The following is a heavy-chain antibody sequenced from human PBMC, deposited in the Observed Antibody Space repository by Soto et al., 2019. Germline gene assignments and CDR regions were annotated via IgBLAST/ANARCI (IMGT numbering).Heavy chain of an antibody. CDR3: AREGRHFDY. CDR1: GGTFSSYA. CDR2: INPIFGTP. J-gene: IGHJ4*02. Sequence: QVQLVQSGAEVQRPGSSVKVSCKASGGTFSSYAISWVRQAPGQGLEWMGGINPIFGTPHYAQKYQGRVTITADTFTNTAYMELTRLTSDDTAVYFCAREGRHFDYWGQGTLVTVS. V-gene: IGHV1-69*06.